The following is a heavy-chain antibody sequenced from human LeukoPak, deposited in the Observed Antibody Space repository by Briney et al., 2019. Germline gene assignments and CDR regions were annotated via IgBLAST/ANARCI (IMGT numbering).Heavy chain of an antibody. V-gene: IGHV1-2*02. CDR1: GYTFTGYY. Sequence: GAAVKVSCKASGYTFTGYYIHWVRQAPGQGLEWMGWINPNSGVTNYAQKFQGRVTLTRDTPISTAYMEVSRLTSDDTAVYYCVRAHMTTVTLGDYWGQGTRVTVSS. CDR2: INPNSGVT. J-gene: IGHJ4*02. CDR3: VRAHMTTVTLGDY. D-gene: IGHD4-11*01.